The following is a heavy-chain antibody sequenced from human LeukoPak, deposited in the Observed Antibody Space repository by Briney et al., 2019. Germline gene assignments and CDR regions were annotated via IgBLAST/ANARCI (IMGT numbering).Heavy chain of an antibody. J-gene: IGHJ4*02. Sequence: GGSLRLSCAASGFTFSSYAMSWVRQAPGKGLEWVSAISGSGGSTYYADSVKGRFTISRDNSKNTLYLQMNSLRAEDTAVYYCIVVVVAADIDYWGQGTLVTVSS. CDR1: GFTFSSYA. V-gene: IGHV3-23*01. D-gene: IGHD2-15*01. CDR3: IVVVVAADIDY. CDR2: ISGSGGST.